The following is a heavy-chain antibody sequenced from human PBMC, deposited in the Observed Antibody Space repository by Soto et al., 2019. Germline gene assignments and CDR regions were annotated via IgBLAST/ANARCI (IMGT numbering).Heavy chain of an antibody. CDR1: GFTFSDSA. D-gene: IGHD4-17*01. J-gene: IGHJ5*02. Sequence: GGSLRLSCAASGFTFSDSAMHWVRQASGKGLEWVGRIRSKANNYATAYVASVKGRFTISREDSKNTAYLQMNSLRTEDTAVYYCTRLYGDYAQNWFDPWGQGTLVTVSS. CDR3: TRLYGDYAQNWFDP. V-gene: IGHV3-73*01. CDR2: IRSKANNYAT.